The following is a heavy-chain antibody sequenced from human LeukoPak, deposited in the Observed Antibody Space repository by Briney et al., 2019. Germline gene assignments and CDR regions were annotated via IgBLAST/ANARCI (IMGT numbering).Heavy chain of an antibody. V-gene: IGHV1-18*01. CDR2: ISGYNGNT. CDR3: ARGLPPRRNYDSSGYYSYYFDY. CDR1: GYTFTNYG. Sequence: GESLKISCKASGYTFTNYGISWVRQAPGQGLEWMGWISGYNGNTKYAQKLQGRVTMTTDTSTSTAYMELRSLRSDDTAVYYCARGLPPRRNYDSSGYYSYYFDYWGQGTLVTVSS. J-gene: IGHJ4*02. D-gene: IGHD3-22*01.